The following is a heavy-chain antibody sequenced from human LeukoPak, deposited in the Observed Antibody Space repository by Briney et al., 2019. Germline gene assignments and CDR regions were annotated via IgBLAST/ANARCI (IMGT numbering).Heavy chain of an antibody. CDR2: IYTSGST. CDR3: ARMPYYGSGSYYNK. V-gene: IGHV4-4*07. J-gene: IGHJ4*02. D-gene: IGHD3-10*01. Sequence: SETLSLTCTVSGGSISSYYWSWIRQPARKGLEWIGRIYTSGSTNYNPSLKSRVTMSVDTSKNQFSLKLSSVTAADTAVYYCARMPYYGSGSYYNKWGQGTLVTVSS. CDR1: GGSISSYY.